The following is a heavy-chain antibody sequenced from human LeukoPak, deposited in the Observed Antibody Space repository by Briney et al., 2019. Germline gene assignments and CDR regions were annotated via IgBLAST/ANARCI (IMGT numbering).Heavy chain of an antibody. D-gene: IGHD6-19*01. Sequence: GGSLRLSCAASGFTFSSYAMSWVRQAPGKGLEWVSAISGSGGSTYYADSVKGRFTISRDNSKNTLYLQMNSLRAEDTAVYYCAKDNGIQQWLASRVPDAFDIWGQGTMVTVSS. V-gene: IGHV3-23*01. J-gene: IGHJ3*02. CDR2: ISGSGGST. CDR1: GFTFSSYA. CDR3: AKDNGIQQWLASRVPDAFDI.